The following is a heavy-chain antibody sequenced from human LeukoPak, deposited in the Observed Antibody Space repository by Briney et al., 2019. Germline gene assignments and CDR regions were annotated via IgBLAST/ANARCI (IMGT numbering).Heavy chain of an antibody. J-gene: IGHJ4*02. D-gene: IGHD5-24*01. CDR2: IIPIFGTA. CDR1: GGTFSSYA. CDR3: AREGDGYNSWGLPFYDY. Sequence: GASVKVSCKASGGTFSSYAISWVRQAPGQGLEWMGGIIPIFGTANYAQKFQGRVTITADKSTSTAYMELSSLRSEDTAVYYCAREGDGYNSWGLPFYDYWGQGTLVTVSS. V-gene: IGHV1-69*06.